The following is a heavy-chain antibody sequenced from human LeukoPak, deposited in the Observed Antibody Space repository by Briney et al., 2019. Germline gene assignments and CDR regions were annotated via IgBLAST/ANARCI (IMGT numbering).Heavy chain of an antibody. CDR3: SSSGGHSGESFDY. D-gene: IGHD4-23*01. Sequence: PSETLSLTCTVSGGSISSYSWTWIRQPAGKGLEWVGRIFTSGSTNYNLSLKGRVTISVDTSKNQFSLKMTSVTAADTAVYYCSSSGGHSGESFDYWGQGTLVTVSS. V-gene: IGHV4-4*07. J-gene: IGHJ4*02. CDR1: GGSISSYS. CDR2: IFTSGST.